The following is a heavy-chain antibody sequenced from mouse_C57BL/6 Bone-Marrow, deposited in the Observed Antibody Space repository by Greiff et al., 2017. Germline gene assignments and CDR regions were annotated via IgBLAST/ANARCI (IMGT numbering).Heavy chain of an antibody. CDR3: TMPAQGGAY. J-gene: IGHJ3*01. D-gene: IGHD3-2*02. CDR1: GFTFSDSW. CDR2: IRNKANNHAT. Sequence: EVKLMESGGGLVQPGGSMKLSCAASGFTFSDSWMDWVRHSPEKGLEWVAEIRNKANNHATYYAESVKGRFTIARNDSNSSVYLQMNSLRAEDTGIYYCTMPAQGGAYWGQGTLVTVSA. V-gene: IGHV6-6*01.